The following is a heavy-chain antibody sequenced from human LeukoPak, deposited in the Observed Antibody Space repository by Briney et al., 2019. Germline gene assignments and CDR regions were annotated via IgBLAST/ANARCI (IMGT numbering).Heavy chain of an antibody. CDR3: AKTQGGADVFDY. D-gene: IGHD3-16*01. CDR1: GFTFSIYA. J-gene: IGHJ4*02. V-gene: IGHV3-23*01. CDR2: ISGSGEST. Sequence: GGSLRLSCTASGFTFSIYAMTWVRQAPGKGLEWVSTISGSGESTDYADSVRGRFTISRDNSKNTVYLEMNSLRVEDTAAFYCAKTQGGADVFDYWGQATLVTVSS.